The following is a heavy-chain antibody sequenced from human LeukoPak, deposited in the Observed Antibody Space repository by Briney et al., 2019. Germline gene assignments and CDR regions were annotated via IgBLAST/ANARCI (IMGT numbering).Heavy chain of an antibody. Sequence: ASVKVSCKASGYTFTSNYIHWVRQAPGQGLEWMGMIYPRDGSTSYAQKFQGRVTVTRDTSTSTVHMELSGLRSEDTAVYYFARDQEGFDYWGQGPLVPLPS. CDR1: GYTFTSNY. V-gene: IGHV1-46*01. CDR2: IYPRDGST. CDR3: ARDQEGFDY. J-gene: IGHJ4*02.